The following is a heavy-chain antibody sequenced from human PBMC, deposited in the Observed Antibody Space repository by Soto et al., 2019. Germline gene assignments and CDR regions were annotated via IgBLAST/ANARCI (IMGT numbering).Heavy chain of an antibody. J-gene: IGHJ4*02. V-gene: IGHV3-30*18. D-gene: IGHD6-13*01. CDR2: ISYDGTNK. CDR3: AKDRAAAGTWPFDS. CDR1: GFTFSSYA. Sequence: QVQLVESGGGVVQPGRSLRLSCAASGFTFSSYAMHWVRQAPAKGLEWVAVISYDGTNKYYADSVKGRFTISRDNSKNTLYLQMNSLRAEDTAVYHCAKDRAAAGTWPFDSWGQGTLFTVSS.